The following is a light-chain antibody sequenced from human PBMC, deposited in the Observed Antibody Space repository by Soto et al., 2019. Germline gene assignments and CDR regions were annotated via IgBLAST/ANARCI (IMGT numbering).Light chain of an antibody. Sequence: IPLTQSPSSLSASIGDRVTITCRASQDISSYLAWYRQKAGKAPERLIEAASTLQSGVPSRFSGSGSGTDFALTISSLQPQDVATYYCQQLKKYPLSFGGGTKVEIK. V-gene: IGKV1-9*01. CDR3: QQLKKYPLS. J-gene: IGKJ4*01. CDR2: AAS. CDR1: QDISSY.